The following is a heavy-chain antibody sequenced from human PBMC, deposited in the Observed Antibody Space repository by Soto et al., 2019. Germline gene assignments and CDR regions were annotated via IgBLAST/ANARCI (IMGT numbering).Heavy chain of an antibody. J-gene: IGHJ4*02. CDR3: ATYGYNYDGYFDY. CDR2: IYYSGST. V-gene: IGHV4-59*01. CDR1: GGSISIYY. Sequence: SETLSFTCTVSGGSISIYYLSWIRQPPGKGLEWIGYIYYSGSTNYNPSLKSRVTISVDTSKNQFSLKLSSVTAADTAVYYCATYGYNYDGYFDYWGQGTLVTVSS. D-gene: IGHD5-12*01.